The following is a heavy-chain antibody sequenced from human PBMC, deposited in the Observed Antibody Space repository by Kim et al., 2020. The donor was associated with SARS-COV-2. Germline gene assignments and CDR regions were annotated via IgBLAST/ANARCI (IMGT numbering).Heavy chain of an antibody. D-gene: IGHD2-8*01. V-gene: IGHV4-59*13. J-gene: IGHJ4*02. CDR2: IYYSGST. CDR1: GGSISSYY. CDR3: ARALGYCTNGVCRSYYFDY. Sequence: SETLSLTCTVSGGSISSYYWSWIRQPPGKGLEWIGYIYYSGSTNYNPSLKSRVTISVDTSKNQFSLKLSSVTAADTAVYYCARALGYCTNGVCRSYYFDYWGQGTLVTVSS.